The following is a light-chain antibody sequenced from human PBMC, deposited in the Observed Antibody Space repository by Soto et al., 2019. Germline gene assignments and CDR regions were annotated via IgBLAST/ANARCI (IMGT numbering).Light chain of an antibody. CDR3: QQYGSTPWT. CDR2: GAS. CDR1: QSVSGRY. Sequence: DIVLPQSPGTLSLSPGDRATLSCRASQSVSGRYLAWYQQKPGQAPRPLIYGASSRASGIPDRFSGSGSGTDFTLTISRLEPEDVAVYYCQQYGSTPWTFGQGTKVEIK. J-gene: IGKJ1*01. V-gene: IGKV3-20*01.